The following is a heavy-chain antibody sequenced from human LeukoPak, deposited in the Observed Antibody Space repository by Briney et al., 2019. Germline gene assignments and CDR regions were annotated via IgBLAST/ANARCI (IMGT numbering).Heavy chain of an antibody. D-gene: IGHD3-22*01. Sequence: PSETLSLTRTISGGFISSSSYYWGWIRQPPGKGLEWIGDIYYTGSTYYNASLKSRVSISIDTSNNHFSLKLSSVTAADTALYYCARRRYYDSTGYLDWGQGTLVTVSS. CDR3: ARRRYYDSTGYLD. V-gene: IGHV4-39*02. CDR1: GGFISSSSYY. J-gene: IGHJ1*01. CDR2: IYYTGST.